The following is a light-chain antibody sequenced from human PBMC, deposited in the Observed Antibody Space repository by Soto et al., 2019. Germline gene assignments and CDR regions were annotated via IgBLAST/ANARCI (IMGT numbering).Light chain of an antibody. V-gene: IGKV3-15*01. J-gene: IGKJ1*01. CDR2: GAS. CDR1: QSVSSN. CDR3: QQYNNWPPT. Sequence: EIVMTQSPATLSVSPGERATLSCRASQSVSSNLAWYQQKPGQAPRLLIYGASTRATGIPARFSGSGSGTEFTLTIRSMQSEDFAVYYCQQYNNWPPTFGQGTKVDIK.